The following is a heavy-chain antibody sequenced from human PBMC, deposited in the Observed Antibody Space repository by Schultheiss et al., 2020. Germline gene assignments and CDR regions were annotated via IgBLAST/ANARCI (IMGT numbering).Heavy chain of an antibody. CDR3: ARDPAGSAAGINAFDI. J-gene: IGHJ3*02. CDR2: ISYDGSNK. D-gene: IGHD6-13*01. Sequence: GGSLRLSCAASGFTFTNYGMHWVRQAPGKGLEWVAVISYDGSNKYYADSVKGRFTISRDNSKNTLYLQMNSLRAEDTAVYYCARDPAGSAAGINAFDIWGQGTMVTVSS. V-gene: IGHV3-30*03. CDR1: GFTFTNYG.